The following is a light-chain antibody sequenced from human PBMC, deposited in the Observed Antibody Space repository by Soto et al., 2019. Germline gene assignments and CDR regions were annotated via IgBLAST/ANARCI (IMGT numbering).Light chain of an antibody. CDR2: DNN. J-gene: IGLJ3*02. CDR3: GTWDSSLSAGV. Sequence: QSVLTQPPSVSAAPGQKVTISCCGSSSNIGNNYVSWYQQLPGTAPKLLIYDNNKRPSGIPDRFSGSKSGTSATLGITGLQTWDEADYYCGTWDSSLSAGVFGGGTKLTVL. CDR1: SSNIGNNY. V-gene: IGLV1-51*01.